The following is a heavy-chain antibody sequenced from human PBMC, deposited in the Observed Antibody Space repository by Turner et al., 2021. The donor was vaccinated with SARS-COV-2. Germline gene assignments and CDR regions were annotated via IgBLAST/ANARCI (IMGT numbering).Heavy chain of an antibody. CDR3: ARAGWDLLPFDAFDI. V-gene: IGHV3-30-3*01. D-gene: IGHD1-26*01. Sequence: QVRRVESGGGVAQPGSSLRLSCAAPGFTFSTYAMHWVRQAPGKGLEWVAVISYDGSNKYYADSVKGRFTISRDNSKNTLYLQMNSLRAEDTAVYYCARAGWDLLPFDAFDIWGQGTMVTISS. J-gene: IGHJ3*02. CDR2: ISYDGSNK. CDR1: GFTFSTYA.